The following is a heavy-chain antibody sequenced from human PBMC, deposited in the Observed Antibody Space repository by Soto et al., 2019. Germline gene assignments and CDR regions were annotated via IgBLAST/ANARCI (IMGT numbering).Heavy chain of an antibody. D-gene: IGHD3-22*01. V-gene: IGHV3-48*02. CDR3: ARESYYYDSSGFKRGYGMDV. Sequence: GGSLRVSCAASGFTFSNYGMSWVRQAPGKGLEGVSYISSSSSTIYYADSVKGRFTISRDNAKNSLYLQMNSLRDEDTAVYYCARESYYYDSSGFKRGYGMDVWGQGTTVTVSS. CDR2: ISSSSSTI. CDR1: GFTFSNYG. J-gene: IGHJ6*02.